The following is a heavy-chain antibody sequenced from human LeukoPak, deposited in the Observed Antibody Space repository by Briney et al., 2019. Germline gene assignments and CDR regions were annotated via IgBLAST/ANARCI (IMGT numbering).Heavy chain of an antibody. J-gene: IGHJ5*02. CDR2: IYTSGST. CDR3: ARDYGSGSYYSLFGWFDP. Sequence: SETLPLTCTVSGGSISSYYWSWIRQPAGKGLEWIGRIYTSGSTNYNPSLKSRVTMSVDTSKNQFSLKLSSVTAADTAVYYCARDYGSGSYYSLFGWFDPWGQGTLVTVSS. CDR1: GGSISSYY. D-gene: IGHD3-10*01. V-gene: IGHV4-4*07.